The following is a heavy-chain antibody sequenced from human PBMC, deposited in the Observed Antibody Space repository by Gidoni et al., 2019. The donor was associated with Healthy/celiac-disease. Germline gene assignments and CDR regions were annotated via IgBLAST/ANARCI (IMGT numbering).Heavy chain of an antibody. CDR3: ASLYYDSSGYYGNGGY. Sequence: QLQLQESGPGLVKPSETLSLTCTVSGGSISSSSYYWGWIRQPPGKGLEWIGSIYYSGSTYYNPSLKSRVTISVDTSKNQFSLKLSSVTAADTAVYYCASLYYDSSGYYGNGGYWGQGTLVTVSS. CDR1: GGSISSSSYY. CDR2: IYYSGST. J-gene: IGHJ4*02. D-gene: IGHD3-22*01. V-gene: IGHV4-39*01.